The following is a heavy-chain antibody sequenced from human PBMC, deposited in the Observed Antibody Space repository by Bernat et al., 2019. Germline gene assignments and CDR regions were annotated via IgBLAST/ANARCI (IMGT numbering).Heavy chain of an antibody. D-gene: IGHD1-26*01. V-gene: IGHV3-33*01. J-gene: IGHJ4*02. CDR1: GFTFSSYG. CDR3: ARGSLVGAPLDY. CDR2: IWYDGSNK. Sequence: QVQLVESGGGVVQPGRSLRLSCAASGFTFSSYGMHWVRQAPDKGLEWVAVIWYDGSNKYYADSVKGRFTISRDNSKNTLYLQMNSLRAEDTAVYYCARGSLVGAPLDYWGQGTLVTVSS.